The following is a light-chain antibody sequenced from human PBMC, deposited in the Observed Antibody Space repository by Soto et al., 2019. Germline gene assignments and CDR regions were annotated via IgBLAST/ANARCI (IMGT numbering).Light chain of an antibody. CDR1: QSVRSS. Sequence: EIVLTQSPATLSLSPGERATLSCRASQSVRSSLAWYQQKPDQAPRLLIYDASNRATGIPARFSGSGSGTDFTLTISRLEPEDFAVYYCQQRSDWPVTCGPGTKVDNK. CDR2: DAS. CDR3: QQRSDWPVT. J-gene: IGKJ3*01. V-gene: IGKV3-11*01.